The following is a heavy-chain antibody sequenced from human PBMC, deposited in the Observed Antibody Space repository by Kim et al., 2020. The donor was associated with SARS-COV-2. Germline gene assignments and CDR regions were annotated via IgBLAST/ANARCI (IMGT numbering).Heavy chain of an antibody. Sequence: ASVKVSCKASGYAFSSYYMHWVRQAPGQGLEWMGVINTSGGSTRYAQRFQGRITVTRDTSTSTVYMELSSLRSEDTAVYYCAKGGYSHAAFDIWGPGTMV. D-gene: IGHD3-22*01. V-gene: IGHV1-46*01. J-gene: IGHJ3*02. CDR2: INTSGGST. CDR3: AKGGYSHAAFDI. CDR1: GYAFSSYY.